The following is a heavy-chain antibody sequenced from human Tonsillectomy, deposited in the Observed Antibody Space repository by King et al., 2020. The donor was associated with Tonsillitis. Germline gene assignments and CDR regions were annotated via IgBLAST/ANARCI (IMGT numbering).Heavy chain of an antibody. CDR2: IDCDDDK. V-gene: IGHV2-70*04. CDR3: ALRSSYGDYLGAFDY. Sequence: TLKESGPALVKPTQTLTLTCAFSGFSLSTSGMRVSWIRQPPGKALEWLALIDCDDDKFYSTSLKTRLTISKDTSKNQVVLTMTNMDPVDTATYYCALRSSYGDYLGAFDYWGQGTLVTVSS. CDR1: GFSLSTSGMR. D-gene: IGHD4-17*01. J-gene: IGHJ4*02.